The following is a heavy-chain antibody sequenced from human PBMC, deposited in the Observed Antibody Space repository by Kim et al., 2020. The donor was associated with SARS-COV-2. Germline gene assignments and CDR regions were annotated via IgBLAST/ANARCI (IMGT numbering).Heavy chain of an antibody. CDR2: IYYSGST. D-gene: IGHD6-19*01. CDR1: GGSISSYY. J-gene: IGHJ6*03. Sequence: SETLSLTCTVSGGSISSYYWSWIRQPPGKGLEWIGYIYYSGSTNYNPSLKSRVTISVDTSKNQFSLKLSSVTAADTAVYYCARVKGAEYSSGWYHYHYYMDVGGKGTTVTVSS. V-gene: IGHV4-59*01. CDR3: ARVKGAEYSSGWYHYHYYMDV.